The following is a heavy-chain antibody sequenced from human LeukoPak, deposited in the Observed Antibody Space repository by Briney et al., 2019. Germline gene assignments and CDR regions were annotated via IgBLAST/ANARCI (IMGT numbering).Heavy chain of an antibody. Sequence: PSETLSLTCAVSGDSISRSNWWSWVRPPPEKGLEWIGDIYHSGITNYNPSLKSRVTISLDKSKNQFSLKLTSVTAADTAVYYCAVRGVVVVATTAFDIWGQGTMVTVSS. CDR2: IYHSGIT. CDR3: AVRGVVVVATTAFDI. CDR1: GDSISRSNW. D-gene: IGHD2-15*01. J-gene: IGHJ3*02. V-gene: IGHV4-4*02.